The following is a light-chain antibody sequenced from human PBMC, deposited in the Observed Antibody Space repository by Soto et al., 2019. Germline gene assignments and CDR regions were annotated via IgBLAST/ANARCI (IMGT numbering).Light chain of an antibody. J-gene: IGKJ1*01. CDR3: MQALHTPRT. V-gene: IGKV1-39*01. Sequence: DIQMTQSPSSLSASVGDRVTITCRASQSISSYLDWYQQKPGKAPKLLIYLGSNRASGVPDRSSGSGSGTDFTLKISRVEAEDVGVYYCMQALHTPRTFGQGTKVDIK. CDR2: LGS. CDR1: QSISSY.